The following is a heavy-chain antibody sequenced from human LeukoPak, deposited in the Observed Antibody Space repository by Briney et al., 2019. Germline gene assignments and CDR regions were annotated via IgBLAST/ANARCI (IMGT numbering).Heavy chain of an antibody. J-gene: IGHJ4*02. D-gene: IGHD3-9*01. Sequence: PGGSLRLSCAASEFTFSSYSMNWVRQAPGKGLEWVSSISSSSSYIYYADSVKGRFTISRDNAKNSLYLQMNSLRAEDTAVYYCARDRDDILTGSDWGQGTLVTVSS. CDR2: ISSSSSYI. V-gene: IGHV3-21*01. CDR1: EFTFSSYS. CDR3: ARDRDDILTGSD.